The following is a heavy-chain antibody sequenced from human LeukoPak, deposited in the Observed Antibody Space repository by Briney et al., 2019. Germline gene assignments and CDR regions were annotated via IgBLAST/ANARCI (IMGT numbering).Heavy chain of an antibody. CDR1: GFTFSSYA. Sequence: PGRSLRLSCAPSGFTFSSYAMSWVRHAPGNGLEWVSAISGSGGSTYYADSVKGRFTISRDNSKNTLYLQMNSLRAEDTAVYYCAKGHSLVVVTAENYWGQGTLVTVSS. CDR2: ISGSGGST. CDR3: AKGHSLVVVTAENY. D-gene: IGHD2-21*02. V-gene: IGHV3-23*01. J-gene: IGHJ4*02.